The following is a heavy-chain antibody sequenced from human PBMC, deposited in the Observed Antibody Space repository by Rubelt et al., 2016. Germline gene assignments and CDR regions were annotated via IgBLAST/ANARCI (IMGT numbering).Heavy chain of an antibody. V-gene: IGHV4-59*08. D-gene: IGHD1-26*01. Sequence: QVQLQESGPGLVKPSETLSLTCTVSGGSISSYYWSWIRQPPGKGLEWIGYIYYSGGTNYNPSLKTRVTISVDTSKNQFSLKLSSVTAADTAVYYCARPGIVGATTPLDYWGQGTLVTVSS. CDR3: ARPGIVGATTPLDY. CDR2: IYYSGGT. J-gene: IGHJ4*02. CDR1: GGSISSYY.